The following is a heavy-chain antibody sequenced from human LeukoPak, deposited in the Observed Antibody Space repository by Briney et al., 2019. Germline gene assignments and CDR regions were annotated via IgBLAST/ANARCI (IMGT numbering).Heavy chain of an antibody. J-gene: IGHJ2*01. V-gene: IGHV3-23*01. CDR3: AKPPTVTTSRVYWYFDL. D-gene: IGHD4-17*01. CDR2: ITGSGGST. CDR1: GFTFSSYA. Sequence: GGSLRLSCAASGFTFSSYAMSWVRQAPGKGLEWVSAITGSGGSTCYADSVKGRFTISRDNSKNTLNLQMNSLRAEDTAVYYCAKPPTVTTSRVYWYFDLWGRGTLVTVSS.